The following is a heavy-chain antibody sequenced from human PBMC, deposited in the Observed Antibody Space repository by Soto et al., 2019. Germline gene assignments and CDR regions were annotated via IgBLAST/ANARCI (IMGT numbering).Heavy chain of an antibody. CDR3: ARLLCRITGTPGRRVGWFDP. CDR1: GGSIRSSGFY. Sequence: LSVTCSVSGGSIRSSGFYWGWVRQPPGKGLEWIGSLSYTGSPSYNPSLKNRVTISGDVSKNQLSLKVVSVGAADTASFYCARLLCRITGTPGRRVGWFDPLGQRALVTVYS. D-gene: IGHD1-20*01. V-gene: IGHV4-39*01. CDR2: LSYTGSP. J-gene: IGHJ5*02.